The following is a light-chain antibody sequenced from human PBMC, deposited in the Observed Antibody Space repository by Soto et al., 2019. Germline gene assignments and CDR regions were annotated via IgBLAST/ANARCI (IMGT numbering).Light chain of an antibody. Sequence: DIQLTQSPSFLSASVGDRVTITCRASQGIINNLAWYQQKPGKAPKLLIYLASNLQSGVPSRFSGSGSGTDFTLTISSLQPEDFATYYCHQYNEYPITFGQGTRLEIK. CDR3: HQYNEYPIT. CDR2: LAS. V-gene: IGKV1-9*01. J-gene: IGKJ5*01. CDR1: QGIINN.